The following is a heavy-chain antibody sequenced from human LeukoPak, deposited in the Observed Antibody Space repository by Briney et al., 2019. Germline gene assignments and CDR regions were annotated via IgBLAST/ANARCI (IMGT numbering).Heavy chain of an antibody. CDR3: AKDLWDYGSGSYYIPFDY. D-gene: IGHD3-10*01. Sequence: GGSLRLSCAASGFTFSCYAMSWVRQAPGKGLEWVSAISGSGGSTYYADSVKGRFTISRDNSKNTLYLQMNSLRAEDTAVYYCAKDLWDYGSGSYYIPFDYWGQGTLVTVSS. CDR2: ISGSGGST. J-gene: IGHJ4*02. CDR1: GFTFSCYA. V-gene: IGHV3-23*01.